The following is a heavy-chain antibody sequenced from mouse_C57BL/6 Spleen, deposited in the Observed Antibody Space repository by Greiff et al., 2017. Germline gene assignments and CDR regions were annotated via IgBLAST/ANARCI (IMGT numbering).Heavy chain of an antibody. CDR3: ARSKGGFDY. J-gene: IGHJ2*01. CDR1: GYTFTSYW. V-gene: IGHV1-50*01. CDR2: IDPSDSYP. Sequence: QVQLQQPGAELVKPGASVKLSCKASGYTFTSYWMQWVKQRPGQGLEWIGEIDPSDSYPNYNQKFKGKATLTVDTSSSTAYMQLSSLPSEDSAVYYCARSKGGFDYWGQGTTLTVSS.